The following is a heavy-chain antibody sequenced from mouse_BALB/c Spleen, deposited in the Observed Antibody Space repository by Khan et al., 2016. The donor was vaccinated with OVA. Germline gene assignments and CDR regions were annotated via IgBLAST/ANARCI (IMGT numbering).Heavy chain of an antibody. CDR1: GYSITSGYA. V-gene: IGHV3-2*02. J-gene: IGHJ2*01. CDR2: IRYNGVT. Sequence: VQLKESGPGLVKPSQSLSLTCTVTGYSITSGYAWNWIRQFPGNQLEWMGNIRYNGVTSYTPSLKSRLPITRDSSKNQFFLQFDSVTTEDTATYYWARGNYYGYYCDYWGQGTTLTVSS. D-gene: IGHD1-1*01. CDR3: ARGNYYGYYCDY.